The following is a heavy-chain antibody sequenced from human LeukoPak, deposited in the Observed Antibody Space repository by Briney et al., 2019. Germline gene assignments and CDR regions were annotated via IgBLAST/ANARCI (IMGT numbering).Heavy chain of an antibody. D-gene: IGHD3-10*01. CDR1: GYXXXXYD. J-gene: IGHJ4*02. V-gene: IGHV1-8*01. Sequence: GASVKVSCKASGYXXXXYDXXWVRQATGXXXXXXXWMNPNSGNTGYAQKFQGRVTMTRNTSISTAYMELSSLRSEDTAVYYCARSGSRMVRGAYWGQGTLVTVSS. CDR3: ARSGSRMVRGAY. CDR2: MNPNSGNT.